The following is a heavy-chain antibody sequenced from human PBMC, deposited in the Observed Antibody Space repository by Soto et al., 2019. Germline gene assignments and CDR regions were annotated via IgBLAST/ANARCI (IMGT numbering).Heavy chain of an antibody. CDR2: IYYSGST. CDR3: ARLYCSGGSCYKHDGPSGIDY. V-gene: IGHV4-39*01. Sequence: QLQLQESGPGLVKPSETLSLTCTVSGGSISSSSYYWGWIRQPPGKGLEWIGSIYYSGSTYYNPSLKSRVTISVDTSKNQFSLKLSSVTAADTAVYYCARLYCSGGSCYKHDGPSGIDYWGQGTLVTVSS. J-gene: IGHJ4*02. CDR1: GGSISSSSYY. D-gene: IGHD2-15*01.